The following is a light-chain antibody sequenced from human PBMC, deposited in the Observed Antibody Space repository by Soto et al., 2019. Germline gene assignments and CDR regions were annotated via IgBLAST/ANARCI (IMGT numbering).Light chain of an antibody. CDR3: QQYDYWPVT. J-gene: IGKJ1*01. V-gene: IGKV3-15*01. Sequence: EIVMTQSPATLSVSPGDRATLSCRASQSVSSNLAWYQQKPGQPPRLLIHGASTRATGIPARFSGSGSVTEFTLTISSLQSEDFAIYYCQQYDYWPVTFGQGTKV. CDR2: GAS. CDR1: QSVSSN.